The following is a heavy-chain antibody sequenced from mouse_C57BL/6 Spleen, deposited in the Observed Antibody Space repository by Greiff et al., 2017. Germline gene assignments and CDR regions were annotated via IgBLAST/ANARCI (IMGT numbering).Heavy chain of an antibody. CDR3: ARRQLPYYFDY. V-gene: IGHV5-4*01. CDR1: GFTFSSYA. CDR2: ISDGGSYT. J-gene: IGHJ2*01. Sequence: EVQVVESGGGLVKPGGSLKLSCAASGFTFSSYAMSWVRQTPEKRLEWVATISDGGSYTYYPDNVKGRFTISRDNAKNNLYLQMSHLKSEDTAMYYCARRQLPYYFDYWGQGTTLTVSS. D-gene: IGHD3-2*01.